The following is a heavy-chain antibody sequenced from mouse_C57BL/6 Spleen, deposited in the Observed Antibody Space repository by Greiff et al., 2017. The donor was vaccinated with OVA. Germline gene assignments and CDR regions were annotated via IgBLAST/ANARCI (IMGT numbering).Heavy chain of an antibody. J-gene: IGHJ2*01. Sequence: VQRVESGPELVKPGASVKISCKASGYAFSSSWMNWVKQRPGKGLEWIGRIYPGDGDTNYNGKFKGKATLTADKSSSTAYMQLSSLTSEDSAVYFCARGAGTYYFDYWGQGTTLTVSS. CDR3: ARGAGTYYFDY. CDR2: IYPGDGDT. V-gene: IGHV1-82*01. CDR1: GYAFSSSW.